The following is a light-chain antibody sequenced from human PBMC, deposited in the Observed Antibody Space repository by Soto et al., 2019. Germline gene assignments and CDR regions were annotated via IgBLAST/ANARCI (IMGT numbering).Light chain of an antibody. CDR2: GAS. CDR3: QQYGRSPPWT. J-gene: IGKJ1*01. CDR1: QSISSSY. V-gene: IGKV3-20*01. Sequence: EIVLTQSPGTLSLSPGERATLSCRASQSISSSYLAWYQQKPGQAPRLLFYGASSRATGIPDRFSGSGSGTDFTLTISRLEPEDVAVYYCQQYGRSPPWTFGQGTKVDIK.